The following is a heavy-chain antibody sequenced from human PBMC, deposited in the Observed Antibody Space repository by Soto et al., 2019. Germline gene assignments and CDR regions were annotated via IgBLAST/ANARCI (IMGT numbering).Heavy chain of an antibody. V-gene: IGHV3-30*18. D-gene: IGHD6-19*01. J-gene: IGHJ5*01. CDR2: ISHDGGAV. CDR3: AKDLYSSDWFNFFDS. CDR1: GFSFSTTG. Sequence: QVQLVESGGGVVQPGGSLRLSCAPPGFSFSTTGMHWARQAPGKGLEWVAMISHDGGAVHFADSVKGRFTISRDDSTNTLYLQMNSLRPEDTAVYYCAKDLYSSDWFNFFDSWGQGSLVTVSS.